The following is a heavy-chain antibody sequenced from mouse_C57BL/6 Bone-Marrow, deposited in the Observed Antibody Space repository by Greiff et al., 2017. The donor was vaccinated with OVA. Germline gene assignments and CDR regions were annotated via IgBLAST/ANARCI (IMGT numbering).Heavy chain of an antibody. CDR3: ANYGYHYAMDY. Sequence: EVKLMESGAELVRPGSSVKMSCKTSGYTFTSYGINWVKHRPGQGLEWIGYIYIGNGYTEYNEKFKGKATLTSDTSSSTAYMQLSSLTSEDSAIYFCANYGYHYAMDYWGQGTSVTVSS. J-gene: IGHJ4*01. CDR1: GYTFTSYG. CDR2: IYIGNGYT. D-gene: IGHD2-2*01. V-gene: IGHV1-58*01.